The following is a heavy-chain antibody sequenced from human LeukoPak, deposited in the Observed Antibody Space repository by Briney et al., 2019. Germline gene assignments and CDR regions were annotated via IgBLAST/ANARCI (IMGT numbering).Heavy chain of an antibody. CDR2: ISAYNGNT. D-gene: IGHD6-19*01. V-gene: IGHV1-18*01. CDR3: ARIRSGWFDY. J-gene: IGHJ4*02. CDR1: GYTFTSYA. Sequence: GASVKVSCKASGYTFTSYAMHWVRQAPGQRLEWMGWISAYNGNTNYAQKLQGRVTMTTDTSTSTAYMELRSLRSDDTAVYYCARIRSGWFDYWGQGTLVTVSS.